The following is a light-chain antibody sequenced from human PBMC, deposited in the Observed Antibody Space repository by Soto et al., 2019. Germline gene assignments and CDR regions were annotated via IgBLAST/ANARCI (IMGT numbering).Light chain of an antibody. CDR3: AARDDSLNAVD. CDR1: SSNIGRNT. Sequence: QAVVTQPPSASGTPGQRVTISCSGSSSNIGRNTVNWYQQLPGTAPKVLIYSNNQRPSGVPDRLSGSKSGTSASLAISGLHSEDEADYYCAARDDSLNAVDFGGGTKLTVL. CDR2: SNN. J-gene: IGLJ2*01. V-gene: IGLV1-44*01.